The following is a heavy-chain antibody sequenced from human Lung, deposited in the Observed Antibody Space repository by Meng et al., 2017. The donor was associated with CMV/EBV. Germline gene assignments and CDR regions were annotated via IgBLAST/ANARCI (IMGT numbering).Heavy chain of an antibody. D-gene: IGHD3-22*01. J-gene: IGHJ4*02. V-gene: IGHV1-2*06. CDR2: INPNSGAT. Sequence: CKASGYTFSGYYMHWVRQAPGQGPEWMERINPNSGATIFAQNFQGRVTLTWDTSISTGYMELSSLKSDDTAVYYCATWDHDTSASWGYWGPGTLVTVSS. CDR3: ATWDHDTSASWGY. CDR1: GYTFSGYY.